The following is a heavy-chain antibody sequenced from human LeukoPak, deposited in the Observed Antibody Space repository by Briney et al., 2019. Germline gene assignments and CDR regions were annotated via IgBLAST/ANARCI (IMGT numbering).Heavy chain of an antibody. V-gene: IGHV4-34*01. CDR1: GGSFRGYY. Sequence: SETLSLTCAVYGGSFRGYYWSWIRQPPGKGLEWIGEINHSGSTNYNPSLKSRVTISVDTSKNQFSLRLTSVTAADTAVYYCVRDSPYSSGWYRFFDLWGRGTLVTVTS. CDR3: VRDSPYSSGWYRFFDL. J-gene: IGHJ2*01. CDR2: INHSGST. D-gene: IGHD6-19*01.